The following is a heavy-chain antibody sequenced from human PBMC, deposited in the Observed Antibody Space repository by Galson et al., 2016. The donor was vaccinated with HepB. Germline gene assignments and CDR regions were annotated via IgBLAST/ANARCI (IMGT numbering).Heavy chain of an antibody. V-gene: IGHV3-23*01. D-gene: IGHD4-11*01. CDR1: GFTFRDYA. CDR2: ISGSGDNT. J-gene: IGHJ4*02. CDR3: VRSNFADY. Sequence: SLRLSCAASGFTFRDYAMDWVRQAPGKGLQWVSTISGSGDNTYYGDSVKGRFAVSRDNSKNTLSLQLSSLGAEDTAVYYCVRSNFADYWSQGVLVTVTS.